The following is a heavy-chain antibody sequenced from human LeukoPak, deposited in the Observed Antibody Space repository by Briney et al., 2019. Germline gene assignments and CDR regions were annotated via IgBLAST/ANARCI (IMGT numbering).Heavy chain of an antibody. CDR1: GFIFSNYW. CDR2: MNQDGSTK. CDR3: TREYSSGWYDY. Sequence: PGGSLRLSCAASGFIFSNYWMSWVRQTPGKGLEWVANMNQDGSTKQYVDSVKGRLTISRDNAKNSLHLQMNSLRAEDTAVYYCTREYSSGWYDYWGQGTLVTVSS. J-gene: IGHJ4*02. V-gene: IGHV3-7*03. D-gene: IGHD6-19*01.